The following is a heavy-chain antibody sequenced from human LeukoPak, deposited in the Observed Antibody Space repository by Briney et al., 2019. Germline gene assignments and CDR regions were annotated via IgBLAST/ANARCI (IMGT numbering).Heavy chain of an antibody. Sequence: ASVKVSCKASGYSFTDYAMHWVRQAPGQRLEWMGWINAANGSTKYSQKFQGRVTITRDTSASRAYMELSSLRSEDTAVYYCAGTYYYDSSGYYPVFDYWGQGTLVTVSS. J-gene: IGHJ4*02. CDR2: INAANGST. CDR3: AGTYYYDSSGYYPVFDY. D-gene: IGHD3-22*01. V-gene: IGHV1-3*01. CDR1: GYSFTDYA.